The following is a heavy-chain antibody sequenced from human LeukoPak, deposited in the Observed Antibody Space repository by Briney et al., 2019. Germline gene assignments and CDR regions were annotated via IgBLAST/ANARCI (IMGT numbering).Heavy chain of an antibody. CDR2: INHSGST. V-gene: IGHV4-34*01. Sequence: PSETLSLTCAVYGGSFSGYYWSWIRQPPGKGLEWIGEINHSGSTNYNPSLKSRVTISVDTSKNQFSLKLSSVTAADTAVYYCASSMVRGVMTPPDYWGQGTLVTVSS. CDR3: ASSMVRGVMTPPDY. D-gene: IGHD3-10*01. CDR1: GGSFSGYY. J-gene: IGHJ4*02.